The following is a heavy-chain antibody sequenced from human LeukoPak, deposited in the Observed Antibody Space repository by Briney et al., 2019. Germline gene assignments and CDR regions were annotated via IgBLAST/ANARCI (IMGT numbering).Heavy chain of an antibody. Sequence: SETLSLTCIVSGGSTSGGNYYWGWIRRPPGKGLERIGGISSSGNTYYNPSLKSRVTISVDTSKNQFSLKLSSVTAADTAVYYCARGMMFADYWGQGTLVTVSS. V-gene: IGHV4-39*01. J-gene: IGHJ4*02. D-gene: IGHD3-10*02. CDR1: GGSTSGGNYY. CDR2: ISSSGNT. CDR3: ARGMMFADY.